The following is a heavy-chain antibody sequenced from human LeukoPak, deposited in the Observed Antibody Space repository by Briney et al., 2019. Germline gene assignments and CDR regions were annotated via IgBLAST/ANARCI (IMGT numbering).Heavy chain of an antibody. D-gene: IGHD3-3*01. J-gene: IGHJ6*03. V-gene: IGHV4-4*07. CDR2: IYTSGST. Sequence: PSETLSLTCTVSGGSISSYYWSWTRQPAGKGLEWIGRIYTSGSTNYNPSLKSRVTMSVDTSKNQFSLKLSSVTAADTAVYYCARENQEYYDFWSGYSRYYYMDVWGKGTTVTVSS. CDR3: ARENQEYYDFWSGYSRYYYMDV. CDR1: GGSISSYY.